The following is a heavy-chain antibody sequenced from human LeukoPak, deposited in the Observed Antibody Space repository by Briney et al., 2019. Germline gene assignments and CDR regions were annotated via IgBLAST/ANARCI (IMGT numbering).Heavy chain of an antibody. CDR1: GFTFSSYA. CDR2: ISYDGSNK. Sequence: PGRSLRLSCAASGFTFSSYAMHWVRQAPGKGLEWVAVISYDGSNKYYADSVKGRFTISRDNSKNTLYLQMNSLRSEDTAVYYCARDAVADTGSFDYWGQGTLVTVSS. J-gene: IGHJ4*02. CDR3: ARDAVADTGSFDY. V-gene: IGHV3-30-3*01. D-gene: IGHD6-19*01.